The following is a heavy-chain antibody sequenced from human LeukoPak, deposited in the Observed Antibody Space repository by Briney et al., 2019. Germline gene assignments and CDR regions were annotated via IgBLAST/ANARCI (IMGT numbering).Heavy chain of an antibody. CDR1: GFTFSSYS. D-gene: IGHD1-26*01. CDR2: ITTSSTYI. V-gene: IGHV3-21*01. J-gene: IGHJ6*03. CDR3: ARDPYSGSYGDYYYYYMDV. Sequence: GGSLRLSCAASGFTFSSYSMNWVRQAPGKGLEWVSSITTSSTYIYYADSVKGRFTISRDNAKNSLYLQMNSLRAEDTAVYYCARDPYSGSYGDYYYYYMDVWGKGTTVTISS.